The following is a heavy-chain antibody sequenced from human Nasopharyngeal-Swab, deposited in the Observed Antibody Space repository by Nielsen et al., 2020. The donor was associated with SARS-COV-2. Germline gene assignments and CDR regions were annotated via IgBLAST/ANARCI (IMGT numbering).Heavy chain of an antibody. CDR2: IYHSGST. CDR1: GYSISSGYY. J-gene: IGHJ6*03. D-gene: IGHD3-3*01. Sequence: SETLSLTCAVSGYSISSGYYWGWIRQRRGKGLEWIGSIYHSGSTYYNPSLKSRVTISVDTSKNQFSLKLSSVTAADTAVYYCARVFGVVNPYYYYYYMDVWGKGTTVTVSS. CDR3: ARVFGVVNPYYYYYYMDV. V-gene: IGHV4-38-2*01.